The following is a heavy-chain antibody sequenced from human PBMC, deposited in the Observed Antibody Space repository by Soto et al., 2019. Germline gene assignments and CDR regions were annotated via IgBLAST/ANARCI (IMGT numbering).Heavy chain of an antibody. J-gene: IGHJ4*02. CDR2: MNAGNGNT. D-gene: IGHD6-19*01. CDR1: GYTFTSYA. V-gene: IGHV1-3*01. Sequence: GASVKVSCKASGYTFTSYAMHWVRQAPGQRLEWMGWMNAGNGNTKYSQKFQGRVTITRDTSASTAYMELSSLRSEDTAVYYCASDAGVSGSSGWWVYWGQGTLVTVSS. CDR3: ASDAGVSGSSGWWVY.